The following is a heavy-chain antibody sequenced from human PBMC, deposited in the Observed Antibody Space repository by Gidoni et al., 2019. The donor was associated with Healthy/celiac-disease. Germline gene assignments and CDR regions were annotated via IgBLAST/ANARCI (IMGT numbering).Heavy chain of an antibody. D-gene: IGHD6-13*01. CDR3: AKDMGGIAAAGTRYYYGMDV. Sequence: SLRLSCAASGFTFDDYALHWVRQAPGKGLEWVSGISWNSGSIGYADSVKGRFTIPRDNAKNSLYLQMNSLRAEDTALYYCAKDMGGIAAAGTRYYYGMDVWGQGTTVTVSS. V-gene: IGHV3-9*01. J-gene: IGHJ6*02. CDR2: ISWNSGSI. CDR1: GFTFDDYA.